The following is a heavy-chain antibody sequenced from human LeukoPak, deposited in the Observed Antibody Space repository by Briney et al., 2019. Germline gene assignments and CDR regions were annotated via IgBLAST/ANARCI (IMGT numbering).Heavy chain of an antibody. D-gene: IGHD2/OR15-2a*01. V-gene: IGHV4-39*01. CDR2: IYYSGTT. J-gene: IGHJ4*02. CDR3: ARRLSTRSYYLDD. CDR1: GGSISISSDY. Sequence: SETLSLTCTVSGGSISISSDYWGWIRQPPGKGLEWIGDIYYSGTTNYNPSLKSRVTMSVDTSKNQFSLKLNSATAADTAVYYCARRLSTRSYYLDDWGQGTLVTVPS.